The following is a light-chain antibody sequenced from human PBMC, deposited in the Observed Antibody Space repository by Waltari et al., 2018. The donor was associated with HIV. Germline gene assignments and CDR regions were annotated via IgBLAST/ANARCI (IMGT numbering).Light chain of an antibody. Sequence: EIVLTQAPATLSLSPEDRATLSCRASQSVSSYLAWYQQKPGQAPRLLIYDASNRATGIPARFSGSGSGTDFTLTISSLEPEDFAVYYCQQRSHWPPWTFGQGTKVEIK. CDR2: DAS. V-gene: IGKV3-11*01. CDR3: QQRSHWPPWT. CDR1: QSVSSY. J-gene: IGKJ1*01.